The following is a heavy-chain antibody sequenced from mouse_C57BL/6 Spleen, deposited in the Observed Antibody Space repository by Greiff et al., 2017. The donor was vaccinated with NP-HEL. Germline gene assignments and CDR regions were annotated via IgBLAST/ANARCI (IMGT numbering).Heavy chain of an antibody. V-gene: IGHV7-3*01. J-gene: IGHJ4*01. CDR2: IRNKANGYTT. CDR3: ARWGGAMDY. Sequence: EVKLMESGGGLVQPGGSLSLSCAASGFTFTDYYMSWVRQPPGKALEWLGFIRNKANGYTTEYSASVKGRFTISRDNSQSILYLQMNALRAEDSATYYCARWGGAMDYWGQGTSVTVSS. CDR1: GFTFTDYY.